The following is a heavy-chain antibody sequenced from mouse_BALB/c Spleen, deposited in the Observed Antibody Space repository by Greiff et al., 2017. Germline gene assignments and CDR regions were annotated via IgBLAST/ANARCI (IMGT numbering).Heavy chain of an antibody. CDR3: ARDKGYYWYFDV. V-gene: IGHV3-6*02. CDR1: GYSITSGYY. D-gene: IGHD2-2*01. Sequence: EVQLQESGPGLVKPSQSLSLTCSVTGYSITSGYYWNWIRQFPGNKLEWMGYISYDGSNNYNPSLKNRISITRDTSKNQFFLKLNSVTTEDTATYYCARDKGYYWYFDVWGAGTTVTVSS. J-gene: IGHJ1*01. CDR2: ISYDGSN.